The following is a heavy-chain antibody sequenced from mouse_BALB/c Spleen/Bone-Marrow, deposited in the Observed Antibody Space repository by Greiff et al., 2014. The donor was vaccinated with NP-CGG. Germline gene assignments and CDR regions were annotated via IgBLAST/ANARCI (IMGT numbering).Heavy chain of an antibody. CDR3: ASYYYGSYGLAY. CDR1: GFNIKDTY. V-gene: IGHV14-3*02. D-gene: IGHD1-1*01. J-gene: IGHJ3*01. CDR2: IDPANGNT. Sequence: EVNLVESGAELVKPGASVKLSCTASGFNIKDTYMHWVKQRPEQGLEWIGRIDPANGNTKYDPKFQGKATITADTSSNTAYLQLSSLTSEDTAVYYCASYYYGSYGLAYWGQGTLVTVSA.